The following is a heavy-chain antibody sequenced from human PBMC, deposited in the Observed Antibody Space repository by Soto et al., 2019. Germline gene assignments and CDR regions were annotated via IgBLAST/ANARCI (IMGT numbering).Heavy chain of an antibody. CDR1: GFIFRSYG. Sequence: QVQLVESGGGVVQPGRSLRLSCAASGFIFRSYGMHWVRQAPGKGLEWVAVVSYDGSNKDYADSVKGRFTISRDNSKNTLYLQMNSLRAEDTAVYYCAKGLDILTALSYFDYWGQGILVTASS. CDR2: VSYDGSNK. D-gene: IGHD3-9*01. CDR3: AKGLDILTALSYFDY. V-gene: IGHV3-30*18. J-gene: IGHJ4*02.